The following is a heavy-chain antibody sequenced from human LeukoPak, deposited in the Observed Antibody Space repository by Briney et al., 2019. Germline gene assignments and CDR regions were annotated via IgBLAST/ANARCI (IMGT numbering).Heavy chain of an antibody. CDR1: GYTFTKYY. V-gene: IGHV1-46*01. CDR2: INPGGDNT. Sequence: ASVKVSCKASGYTFTKYYIHWVRQAPGQGLEWMGLINPGGDNTNYAQKFQGRVTMTRDMSTSTVYMELSSLRSEDTAVYYCARGAGSGSYYKYPPDYWGQGTLVTVSS. D-gene: IGHD3-10*01. J-gene: IGHJ4*02. CDR3: ARGAGSGSYYKYPPDY.